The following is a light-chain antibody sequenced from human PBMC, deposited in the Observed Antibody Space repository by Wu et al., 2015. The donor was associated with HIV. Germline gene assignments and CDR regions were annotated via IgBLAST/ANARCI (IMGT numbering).Light chain of an antibody. J-gene: IGKJ4*01. CDR3: QQRSSWPLT. CDR1: QIIFSY. Sequence: EIVLTQSPATLSLSPGERATLPCRASQIIFSYLAWYQQTPGQAPRLLIYDASNRATGIPARFSGSGSGTDFTLTISSLEPEDFAVYYCQQRSSWPLTFGGGTKVEIK. CDR2: DAS. V-gene: IGKV3-11*01.